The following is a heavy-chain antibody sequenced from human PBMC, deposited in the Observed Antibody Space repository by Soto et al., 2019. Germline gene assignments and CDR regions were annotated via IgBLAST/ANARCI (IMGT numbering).Heavy chain of an antibody. CDR3: AKSLRTGRDTDSGSYSDH. CDR2: IVSSSTST. J-gene: IGHJ4*02. V-gene: IGHV3-23*01. Sequence: QSGGSLRLSCAASGFTFNTYAMSWVRQAPGKGLEWVSTIVSSSTSTYYADSVQGRFTISRDNSKNTLYLQMNSLRAEDPAVYYCAKSLRTGRDTDSGSYSDHWRQGTLVTVSS. CDR1: GFTFNTYA. D-gene: IGHD1-26*01.